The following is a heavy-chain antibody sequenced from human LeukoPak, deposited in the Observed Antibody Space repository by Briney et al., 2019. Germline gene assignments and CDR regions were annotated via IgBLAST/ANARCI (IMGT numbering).Heavy chain of an antibody. Sequence: PGRSLRLSCAASGFTFSSYSMNWVRQAPGKGLEWVSYISSSSSTIYYADSVKGRFTISRDNAKNSLYLQMNSLRAEDTAVYYCARDNRRDGYNPWGQGTLVTVSS. CDR3: ARDNRRDGYNP. CDR2: ISSSSSTI. CDR1: GFTFSSYS. J-gene: IGHJ4*02. V-gene: IGHV3-48*04. D-gene: IGHD5-24*01.